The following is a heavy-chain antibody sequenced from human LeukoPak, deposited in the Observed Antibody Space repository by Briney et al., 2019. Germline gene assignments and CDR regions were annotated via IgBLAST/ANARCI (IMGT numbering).Heavy chain of an antibody. V-gene: IGHV4-39*01. CDR3: ARRPSSSWYVSFDY. CDR1: GGSISSSSYY. Sequence: SETLSLTCTVSGGSISSSSYYWGWIRQPPGKGREWIGSIYYSGSTYYNPSLKSRVTISVDTSKNQFSLKLSSVTAADTAVYYCARRPSSSWYVSFDYWGQGTLVTVSS. CDR2: IYYSGST. D-gene: IGHD6-13*01. J-gene: IGHJ4*02.